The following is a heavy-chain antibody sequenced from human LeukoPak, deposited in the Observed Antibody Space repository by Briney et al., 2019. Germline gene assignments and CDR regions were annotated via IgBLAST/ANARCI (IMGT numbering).Heavy chain of an antibody. V-gene: IGHV4-59*01. Sequence: PSETLSLTCTVSGGSISSYYWSWIRQPPGKGLEWIGYIYYSGSTNYNPSLKSRVTISVDTSKNQFSLKLSSATAADTAVYYCARVESSSWGLNYYYDYMDAWGNGTTVTVSS. CDR3: ARVESSSWGLNYYYDYMDA. D-gene: IGHD6-13*01. CDR2: IYYSGST. CDR1: GGSISSYY. J-gene: IGHJ6*03.